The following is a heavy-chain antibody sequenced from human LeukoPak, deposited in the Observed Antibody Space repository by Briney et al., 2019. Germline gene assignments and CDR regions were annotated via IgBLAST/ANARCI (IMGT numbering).Heavy chain of an antibody. V-gene: IGHV3-23*01. J-gene: IGHJ6*02. CDR3: AKAAGDFDWLLLSTYYYYYGMDV. Sequence: GGSLRLSCAASGFTFSSYAMSWVRQAPGKGLEWVSAIRGGDGSSYYTDSVKGRFTISRDNSKNTLYLQMNSLRAEDTAVYYCAKAAGDFDWLLLSTYYYYYGMDVWGQGTTVTVSS. D-gene: IGHD3-9*01. CDR1: GFTFSSYA. CDR2: IRGGDGSS.